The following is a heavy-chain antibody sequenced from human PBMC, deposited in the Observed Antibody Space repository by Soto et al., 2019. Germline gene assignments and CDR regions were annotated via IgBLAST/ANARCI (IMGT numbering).Heavy chain of an antibody. CDR2: IIPIFGTA. V-gene: IGHV1-69*13. Sequence: SVKVSCKASGGTFSSYAISWVRQASGQGLEWMGGIIPIFGTANYAQKFQGRVTITADESTSTAYMELSSLRSEDTAVYYCAREITMVRGVNYYGMDVWGQGTTVTVSS. CDR1: GGTFSSYA. D-gene: IGHD3-10*01. CDR3: AREITMVRGVNYYGMDV. J-gene: IGHJ6*02.